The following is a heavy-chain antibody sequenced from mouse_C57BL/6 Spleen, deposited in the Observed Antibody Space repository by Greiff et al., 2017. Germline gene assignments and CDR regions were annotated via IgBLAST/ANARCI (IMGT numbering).Heavy chain of an antibody. V-gene: IGHV1-80*01. CDR2: IYPGDGDT. CDR3: EREDDGTFDY. Sequence: VKLQESVAELVKPGASVKISCKASGYAFSSYWMNWVKQRPGKGLEWIGQIYPGDGDTNYNGKFKGKATLTADKSSSTAYMQRSSRTSEDSAVDLGEREDDGTFDYWRQGTTLTVSA. D-gene: IGHD2-3*01. CDR1: GYAFSSYW. J-gene: IGHJ2*01.